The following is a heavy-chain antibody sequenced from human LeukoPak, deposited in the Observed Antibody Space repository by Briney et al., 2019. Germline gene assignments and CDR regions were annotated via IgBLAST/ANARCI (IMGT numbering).Heavy chain of an antibody. Sequence: PSETLSLTCTVSGGSISTYYWSWIRQPPGKGLEWIGYIYYNGATDYNPSLKSRVTISVDTSKNQFSLKLSSVTAADTAVYYCAREVWREQQLLHYFDYWGQGTLVTVSS. D-gene: IGHD6-13*01. V-gene: IGHV4-59*01. CDR2: IYYNGAT. CDR1: GGSISTYY. J-gene: IGHJ4*02. CDR3: AREVWREQQLLHYFDY.